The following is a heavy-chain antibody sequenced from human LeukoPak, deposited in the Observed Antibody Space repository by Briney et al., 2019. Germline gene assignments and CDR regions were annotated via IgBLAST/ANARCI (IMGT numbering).Heavy chain of an antibody. J-gene: IGHJ5*02. CDR2: ISGDGDTT. Sequence: GGSLRLSCAASGFTFTSYAMSWVRQAPGKGLQWVSSISGDGDTTYYAYSVKGRFTISRDNSKDTLYLQMNSLRVGDTAVYYCAKETPELHFDPRGQRTLVTVSS. V-gene: IGHV3-23*01. D-gene: IGHD1-26*01. CDR1: GFTFTSYA. CDR3: AKETPELHFDP.